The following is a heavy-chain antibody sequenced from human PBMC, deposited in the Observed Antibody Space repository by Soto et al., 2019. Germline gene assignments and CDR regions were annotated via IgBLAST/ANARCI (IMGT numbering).Heavy chain of an antibody. CDR2: INPSGGST. J-gene: IGHJ3*02. D-gene: IGHD3-10*01. CDR3: ARGDITMVRGVIIGAFDI. V-gene: IGHV1-46*03. Sequence: QVQLVQSGAEVKKPGASVKVSCKASGYTFTSYYMHWVRQAPGQGLEWMGIINPSGGSTSYAQKFQGRVTMTRDTSTSTVYMELSSLRSEDTAVYYCARGDITMVRGVIIGAFDIWGQGTMVTGSS. CDR1: GYTFTSYY.